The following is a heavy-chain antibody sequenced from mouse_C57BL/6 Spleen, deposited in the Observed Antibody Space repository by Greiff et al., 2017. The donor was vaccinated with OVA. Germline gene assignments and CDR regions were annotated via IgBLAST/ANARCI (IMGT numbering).Heavy chain of an antibody. Sequence: QVQLKDSGPGLVAPSQSLSITCTVSGFSLTSYGVDWVRQSPGKGLEWLGVIWGVGSTNYNSALKSRLSISKDNSKSQVFLKMNSLQTDDTAMYYCASDRDGSPFAYWGQGTLVTVSA. CDR1: GFSLTSYG. J-gene: IGHJ3*01. CDR3: ASDRDGSPFAY. CDR2: IWGVGST. V-gene: IGHV2-6*01. D-gene: IGHD2-3*01.